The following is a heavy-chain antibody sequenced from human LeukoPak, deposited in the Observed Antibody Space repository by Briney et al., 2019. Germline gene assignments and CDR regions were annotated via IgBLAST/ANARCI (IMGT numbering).Heavy chain of an antibody. CDR2: NSWNSVTI. D-gene: IGHD3-16*01. CDR1: GFTLDDYA. Sequence: PGRSLRLSCAASGFTLDDYAMHWVRQPPRKGLGWVSDNSWNSVTIGYADSVKGRFTISSDNAKNSLYLKMNSLRTEDTALYYCAKVQQRSQNYYDASGYGGFDYWGQGTLLIVSS. V-gene: IGHV3-9*01. J-gene: IGHJ4*02. CDR3: AKVQQRSQNYYDASGYGGFDY.